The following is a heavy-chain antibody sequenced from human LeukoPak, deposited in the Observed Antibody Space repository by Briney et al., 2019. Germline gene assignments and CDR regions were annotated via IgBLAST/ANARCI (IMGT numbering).Heavy chain of an antibody. CDR1: RFTLTIYA. D-gene: IGHD2-15*01. CDR2: ISSNGGRT. V-gene: IGHV3-64D*06. J-gene: IGHJ4*02. Sequence: PGGSPRHSCSASRFTLTIYAMHWVPHAPGKGVEYVSAISSNGGRTYYADYVKGRFTISRDNSKNTLYLQMSSLRAEDTAVYYCVKGVGYCSGCSCYSFLFEHWGQGTLVTVSS. CDR3: VKGVGYCSGCSCYSFLFEH.